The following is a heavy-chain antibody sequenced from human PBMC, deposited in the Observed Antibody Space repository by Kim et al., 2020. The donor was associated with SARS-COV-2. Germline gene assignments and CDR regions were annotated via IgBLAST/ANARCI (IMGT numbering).Heavy chain of an antibody. V-gene: IGHV3-30*07. D-gene: IGHD4-17*01. Sequence: VKGRFTTSRDNSKNTLYLQMNSLRAEDTAVYYCARDADYGDYEASYAFDIWGQGTMVTVSS. J-gene: IGHJ3*02. CDR3: ARDADYGDYEASYAFDI.